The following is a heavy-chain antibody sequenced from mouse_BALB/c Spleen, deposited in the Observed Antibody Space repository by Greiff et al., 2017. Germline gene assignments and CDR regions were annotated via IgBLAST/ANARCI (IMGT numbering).Heavy chain of an antibody. CDR2: IWAGGST. CDR1: GFSLTSYG. V-gene: IGHV2-9*02. J-gene: IGHJ1*01. Sequence: QVQLKESGPGLVAPSQSLSITCTVSGFSLTSYGVHWVRQPPGKGLEWLGVIWAGGSTNYNSALMSRLSISKDNSKSQVFLKMNSLQTDDTAMYYCARAWGNYWYFDVWGAGTTVTVSS. D-gene: IGHD2-1*01. CDR3: ARAWGNYWYFDV.